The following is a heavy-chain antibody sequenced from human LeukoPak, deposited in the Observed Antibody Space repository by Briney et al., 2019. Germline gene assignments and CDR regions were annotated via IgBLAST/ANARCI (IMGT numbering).Heavy chain of an antibody. J-gene: IGHJ6*02. D-gene: IGHD6-25*01. CDR2: INSDGSSK. V-gene: IGHV3-74*01. CDR3: ARVGKQRSYYGMDV. CDR1: GFTFSCYW. Sequence: GGSLRLSCAASGFTFSCYWMAWVRRAPGKGLVWVSRINSDGSSKSYADSVKGRFTSSRDNAKNTLYLQMNSLKAEDTAVYYCARVGKQRSYYGMDVWGQGTTVTVSS.